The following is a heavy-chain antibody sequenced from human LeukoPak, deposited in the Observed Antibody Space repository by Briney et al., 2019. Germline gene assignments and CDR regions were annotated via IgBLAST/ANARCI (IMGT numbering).Heavy chain of an antibody. CDR2: MNPNSGNT. J-gene: IGHJ4*02. D-gene: IGHD3-10*01. Sequence: ASVKVSCKASGYTFTSYDINWVRQATGQGLEWMGWMNPNSGNTGYAQKFQGRVTMTRNTSISTAYMELSSLRSEDTAVYYCARVWYGGNYFDYWGQGTLVTVSS. CDR3: ARVWYGGNYFDY. CDR1: GYTFTSYD. V-gene: IGHV1-8*01.